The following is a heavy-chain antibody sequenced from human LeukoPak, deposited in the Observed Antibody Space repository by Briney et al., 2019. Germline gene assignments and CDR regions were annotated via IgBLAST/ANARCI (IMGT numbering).Heavy chain of an antibody. CDR2: IYWNDDK. V-gene: IGHV2-5*01. J-gene: IGHJ4*02. D-gene: IGHD4-17*01. CDR3: ATVSPGYLDY. Sequence: SGPTLVNPTQTLTLTCTFSGFSLSTSGVGVGWIRQPPGKALEWLALIYWNDDKRYSPSLKSRLTITKDTSKNQVVLTMTILDPVKTPQYYCATVSPGYLDYGAREPWSPSPQ. CDR1: GFSLSTSGVG.